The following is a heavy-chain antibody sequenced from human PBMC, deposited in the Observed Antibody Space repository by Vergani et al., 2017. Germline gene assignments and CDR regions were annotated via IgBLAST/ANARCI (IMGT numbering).Heavy chain of an antibody. D-gene: IGHD6-13*01. J-gene: IGHJ5*02. V-gene: IGHV4-39*01. CDR3: ARKSEVAAAGYNWFDP. CDR1: GGPITSSSYY. Sequence: QLQLQESGPGLVKPSETLSLTCTVPGGPITSSSYYWGWIRQPPGKGLEWIGSIHYSGSTYYSPSLKSRVAISVDTSKNQFSLKLSSVTAADTAVYYCARKSEVAAAGYNWFDPWGQGTLVTVSS. CDR2: IHYSGST.